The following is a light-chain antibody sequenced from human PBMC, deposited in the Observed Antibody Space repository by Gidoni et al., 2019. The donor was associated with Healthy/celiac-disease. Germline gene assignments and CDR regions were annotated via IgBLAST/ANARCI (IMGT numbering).Light chain of an antibody. CDR1: QSVSSSY. J-gene: IGKJ1*01. CDR3: QQYGSSPST. V-gene: IGKV3-20*01. Sequence: EIVLTQSPGTLSLSPGERATLSCRASQSVSSSYLAWYQQKPGQAPTLLIYGASSRATGIPDRFSGSGSGTDFTLTISRLEPEDFAVYYCQQYGSSPSTFGQXTKVEIK. CDR2: GAS.